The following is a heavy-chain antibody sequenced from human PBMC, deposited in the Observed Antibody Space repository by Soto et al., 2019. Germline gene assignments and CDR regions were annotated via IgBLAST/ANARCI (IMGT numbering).Heavy chain of an antibody. CDR3: ARHAWEDCSGGSCYSRPITYYFDY. Sequence: PSETLSLTCTVSGGSISSYYWSWIRQPPGKGLEWIGYIYYSGSTNYNPSLKSRVTISVDTSKNQFSLKLSSVTAADTAVYYCARHAWEDCSGGSCYSRPITYYFDYWGQGTLVTVSS. CDR2: IYYSGST. J-gene: IGHJ4*02. CDR1: GGSISSYY. D-gene: IGHD2-15*01. V-gene: IGHV4-59*08.